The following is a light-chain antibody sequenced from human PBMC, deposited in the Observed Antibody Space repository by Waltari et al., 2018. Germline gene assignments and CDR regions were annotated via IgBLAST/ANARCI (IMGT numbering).Light chain of an antibody. CDR2: NNS. V-gene: IGLV1-44*01. CDR1: SSNIGSHT. CDR3: AAWDDSLNGLNWV. J-gene: IGLJ3*02. Sequence: QSVLTQPPSASGTPVQRVTISCSGSSSNIGSHTVNWYQHLPGTAPKLLIYNNSQRPSGVPDRFSGSKSGTSASLAISGLQSEDEADYYCAAWDDSLNGLNWVFGGGTKVTVL.